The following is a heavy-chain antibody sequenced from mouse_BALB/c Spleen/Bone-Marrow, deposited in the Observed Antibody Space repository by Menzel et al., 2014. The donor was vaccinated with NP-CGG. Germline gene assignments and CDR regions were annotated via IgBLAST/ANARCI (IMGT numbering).Heavy chain of an antibody. CDR2: ISSGGST. V-gene: IGHV5-6-5*01. D-gene: IGHD3-1*01. J-gene: IGHJ2*01. CDR1: GFIFSRYA. CDR3: ARGDIPRYYFDY. Sequence: EVKLVESGGGLVKPGGSLKLSCAASGFIFSRYAMSWVRQTPEKRLEWVASISSGGSTSFPDSVKGRSTISRDNARNILYLQMSSLRSEDTAMYYCARGDIPRYYFDYWGQGTTLTVSS.